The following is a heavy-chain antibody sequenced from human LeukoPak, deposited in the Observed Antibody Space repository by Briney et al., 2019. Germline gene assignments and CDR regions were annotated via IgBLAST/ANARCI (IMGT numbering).Heavy chain of an antibody. CDR2: IYSSGST. J-gene: IGHJ6*02. Sequence: SETLSLTCAVSGGSISSYSWSWIRQPPGKGLEWIGRIYSSGSTDYNPSLKSRVTISVDTSKNQFSLKLNSVTAADTAVYYCARDDYGDSGYYYFGMDVWGQGPTVTVSS. D-gene: IGHD4-17*01. CDR1: GGSISSYS. CDR3: ARDDYGDSGYYYFGMDV. V-gene: IGHV4-4*07.